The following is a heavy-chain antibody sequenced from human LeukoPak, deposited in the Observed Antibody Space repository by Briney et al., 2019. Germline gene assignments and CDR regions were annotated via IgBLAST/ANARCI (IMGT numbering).Heavy chain of an antibody. CDR2: IKEDGSEE. CDR1: EFTISNYW. V-gene: IGHV3-7*01. CDR3: ARGKWEPLDY. J-gene: IGHJ4*02. Sequence: GGSLRLSYAASEFTISNYWMSWVRQAPGKGLEWVANIKEDGSEEYYVDSVKGRFTISRDNAKNSLYLQMNSLRAEDTAVYYCARGKWEPLDYWGQGTLVTVSS. D-gene: IGHD1-26*01.